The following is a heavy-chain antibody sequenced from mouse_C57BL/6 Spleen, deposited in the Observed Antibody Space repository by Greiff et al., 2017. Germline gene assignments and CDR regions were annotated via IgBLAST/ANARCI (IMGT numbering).Heavy chain of an antibody. Sequence: QVQLQQPGAELVKPGASVKLSCKASGYTFTSYWMHWVKQRPGQGLEWIGLIHPNSGSTNYNEKFKSKATLTVDKSSSTAYMQLSSLTSEDSAVYYGARGARRGWYFDVWGTGTTVTVAS. J-gene: IGHJ1*03. CDR3: ARGARRGWYFDV. V-gene: IGHV1-64*01. CDR1: GYTFTSYW. CDR2: IHPNSGST.